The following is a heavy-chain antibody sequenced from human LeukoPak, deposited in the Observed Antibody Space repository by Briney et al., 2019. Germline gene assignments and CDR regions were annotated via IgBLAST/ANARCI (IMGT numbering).Heavy chain of an antibody. CDR1: GFTFSNYA. J-gene: IGHJ6*02. D-gene: IGHD2-2*01. V-gene: IGHV3-23*01. CDR2: ISGSGGST. Sequence: GGSLRLSCAASGFTFSNYAMTWVRQAPGKGLEWVSVISGSGGSTYYADFVKGRFTISRDNSKSTLYLQMNSLRAEDTALYYCARYCTGSSCSAGGNYYGMDVWGQGTTVTVSS. CDR3: ARYCTGSSCSAGGNYYGMDV.